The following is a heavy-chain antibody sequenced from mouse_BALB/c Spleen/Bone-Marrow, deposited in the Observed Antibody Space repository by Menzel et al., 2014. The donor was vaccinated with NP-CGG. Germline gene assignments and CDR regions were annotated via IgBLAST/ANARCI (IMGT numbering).Heavy chain of an antibody. Sequence: MQLQQSGAELMKPGASVKISCKATGYTFSSYWIEWVKQRPGHGLEWIGEILPGSGSTNYNEKFKGKATFTADTSSNTAYMQLSSLTSEDSAVYYCAREDGNHVGFAYWGLGTLVTVSA. V-gene: IGHV1-9*01. CDR3: AREDGNHVGFAY. D-gene: IGHD2-1*01. CDR2: ILPGSGST. CDR1: GYTFSSYW. J-gene: IGHJ3*01.